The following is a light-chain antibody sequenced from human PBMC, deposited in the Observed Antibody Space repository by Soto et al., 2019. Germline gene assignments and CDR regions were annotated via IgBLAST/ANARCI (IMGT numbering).Light chain of an antibody. CDR1: QSVLYSFNNKNY. CDR2: WAS. J-gene: IGKJ1*01. V-gene: IGKV4-1*01. CDR3: QQYNDWPT. Sequence: DIVMTQSPDSLTVSLGERATINCKSSQSVLYSFNNKNYLTWYQQKPGQPPKVLLYWASTRESGVPDRFSGSVSGTDFTRTISSLQSEDFAVYYCQQYNDWPTFGQGTKVDIK.